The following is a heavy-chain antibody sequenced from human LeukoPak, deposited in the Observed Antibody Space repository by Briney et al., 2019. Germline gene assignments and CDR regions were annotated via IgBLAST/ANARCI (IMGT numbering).Heavy chain of an antibody. CDR1: GFTFSISA. Sequence: GSLRLSCVASGFTFSISAMNWVRQAPGKGLEWVSTISGSGGITDYADSVKGRFTISRDNSKNTLYLQMNSLRAEDTAIYYCAKGAMEDDYYYYGMDVWGQGTTVTVSS. CDR3: AKGAMEDDYYYYGMDV. CDR2: ISGSGGIT. V-gene: IGHV3-23*01. J-gene: IGHJ6*02. D-gene: IGHD1-1*01.